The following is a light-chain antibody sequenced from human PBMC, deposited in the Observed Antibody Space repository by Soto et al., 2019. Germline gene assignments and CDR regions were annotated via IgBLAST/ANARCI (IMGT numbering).Light chain of an antibody. J-gene: IGKJ4*01. CDR1: QSVSSN. CDR3: QQYNNWPPSD. V-gene: IGKV3-15*01. Sequence: EIVMTQSPATLSLSPGERATLSCRASQSVSSNLAWYQQKPGQAPRLLIYGASTRATAIPARCSGSGSGTEFSLTTSSLQSEDYAVDYCQQYNNWPPSDFGGGTKVEIK. CDR2: GAS.